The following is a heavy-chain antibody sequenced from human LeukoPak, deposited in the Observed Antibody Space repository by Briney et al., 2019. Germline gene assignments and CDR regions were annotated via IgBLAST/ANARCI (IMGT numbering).Heavy chain of an antibody. J-gene: IGHJ4*02. V-gene: IGHV3-53*01. CDR1: GFTVSSSY. Sequence: GGSLRLSCAASGFTVSSSYMNWVRQVPGKGLEWVSVIYGGGGTYYADAVKGRFTISRENTKNTLFLQINSLRAEDTTVYYCAREAVTRNYFYNSGQRTLGTVSS. D-gene: IGHD4-17*01. CDR3: AREAVTRNYFYN. CDR2: IYGGGGT.